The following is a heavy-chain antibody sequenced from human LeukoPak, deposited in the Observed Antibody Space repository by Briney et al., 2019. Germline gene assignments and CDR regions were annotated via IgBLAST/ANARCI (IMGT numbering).Heavy chain of an antibody. Sequence: GRSLRLSCAASGFTFSSYGMHWVRQVPGKGLEWVAVIWYDGSNKYYADSVKGRFTISRDNSKNTLYLQMNSLRAEDTAVYYCARGETYYYDSSGYYSGRWGYYFDYWGQGTLVTVSS. J-gene: IGHJ4*02. CDR1: GFTFSSYG. CDR3: ARGETYYYDSSGYYSGRWGYYFDY. D-gene: IGHD3-22*01. V-gene: IGHV3-33*01. CDR2: IWYDGSNK.